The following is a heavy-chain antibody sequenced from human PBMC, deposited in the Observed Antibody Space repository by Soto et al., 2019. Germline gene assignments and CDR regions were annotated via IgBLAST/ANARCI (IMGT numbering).Heavy chain of an antibody. Sequence: SETLSLTCAVSGGSISSSNWWSWVRQPPGKGLEWIGEIYHSGSTNYNPYLKSRVTISVDKSKNQFSLKLSSVTAADTAVYYCARVSGSYYYGMDVWGQGTTVTVSS. CDR1: GGSISSSNW. CDR3: ARVSGSYYYGMDV. V-gene: IGHV4-4*02. CDR2: IYHSGST. D-gene: IGHD1-26*01. J-gene: IGHJ6*02.